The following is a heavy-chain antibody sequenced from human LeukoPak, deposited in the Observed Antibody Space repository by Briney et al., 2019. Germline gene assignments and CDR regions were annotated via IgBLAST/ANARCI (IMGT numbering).Heavy chain of an antibody. CDR3: TRDRSRAEDD. CDR1: GFTFSGHW. J-gene: IGHJ4*02. CDR2: INQGGSDK. D-gene: IGHD1-14*01. Sequence: GGSLRLSCAASGFTFSGHWMSWVRQAPGKGLERVANINQGGSDKYYVDSVKGRFTISRDSANNLLYLQMNSLRGEDTAVYYCTRDRSRAEDDWGQGTLVTVSS. V-gene: IGHV3-7*01.